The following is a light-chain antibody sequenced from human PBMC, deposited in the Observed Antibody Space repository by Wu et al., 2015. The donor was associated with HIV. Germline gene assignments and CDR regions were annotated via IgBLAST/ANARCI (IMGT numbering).Light chain of an antibody. V-gene: IGKV1-6*01. CDR3: LQDYNYPWT. CDR2: AAS. CDR1: QGIRND. J-gene: IGKJ1*01. Sequence: AIQMTQSPSSLSASVGDRVTITCRASQGIRNDLGWYQQKPGKAPKLLIYAASILQSGVPSRFRGSGSGTDFTLTINSLQPEDFATYYCLQDYNYPWTFGQGTKVEIK.